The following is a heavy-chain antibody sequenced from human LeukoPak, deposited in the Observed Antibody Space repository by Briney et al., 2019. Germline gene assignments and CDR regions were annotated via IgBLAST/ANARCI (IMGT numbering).Heavy chain of an antibody. CDR3: ARGRYCSGGSCYNNWFDP. CDR2: INPNSGGT. Sequence: ASVKVSRKASGYTFTGYYMHWVRQAPGQGLEWMGWINPNSGGTNYAQKFQGRVTMTRDTSISTAYMELSRLRSDDTAVYYCARGRYCSGGSCYNNWFDPWGQGTLVTVSS. CDR1: GYTFTGYY. J-gene: IGHJ5*02. V-gene: IGHV1-2*02. D-gene: IGHD2-15*01.